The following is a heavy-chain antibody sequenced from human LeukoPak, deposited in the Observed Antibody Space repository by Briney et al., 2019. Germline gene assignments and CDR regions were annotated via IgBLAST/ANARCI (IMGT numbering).Heavy chain of an antibody. J-gene: IGHJ4*02. D-gene: IGHD4-17*01. CDR2: IRSKAYGGTT. CDR1: GFTFGDYA. Sequence: GGSLRFSCTASGFTFGDYAMSWFRQAPGKGLEWVGFIRSKAYGGTTEYAASVKGRFTISRDDSKSIAYLQMNSLKTEDTAVYYCTRDEYGDYADYWGQGTLVTVSS. CDR3: TRDEYGDYADY. V-gene: IGHV3-49*03.